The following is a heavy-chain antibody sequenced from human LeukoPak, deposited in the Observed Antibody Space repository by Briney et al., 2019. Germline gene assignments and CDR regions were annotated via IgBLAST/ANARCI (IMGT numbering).Heavy chain of an antibody. D-gene: IGHD2/OR15-2a*01. J-gene: IGHJ4*02. CDR2: INHSGST. Sequence: SETLPLTCAVYGGSFSGYYWGWIRQPPGKGLEWIEEINHSGSTNYNPSLKSRVTISVDTSKNQFSLKLSSVTAADTAVYYCARAYPRIGKDYWGQGTLVTVSS. CDR3: ARAYPRIGKDY. V-gene: IGHV4-34*01. CDR1: GGSFSGYY.